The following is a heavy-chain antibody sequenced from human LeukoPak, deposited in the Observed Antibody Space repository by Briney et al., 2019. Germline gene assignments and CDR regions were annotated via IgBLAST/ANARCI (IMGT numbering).Heavy chain of an antibody. CDR2: IKQDGSEK. Sequence: GGSLRLSCAASGFTLSSYWMSWVRQAPGKGLEWVANIKQDGSEKYYVDSVKGRFTISRDNAKNSVYLQMNSLRAEDTAVYYCAKEGGYSYGGAFDIWGQGTMVTVSS. D-gene: IGHD5-18*01. CDR1: GFTLSSYW. J-gene: IGHJ3*02. V-gene: IGHV3-7*01. CDR3: AKEGGYSYGGAFDI.